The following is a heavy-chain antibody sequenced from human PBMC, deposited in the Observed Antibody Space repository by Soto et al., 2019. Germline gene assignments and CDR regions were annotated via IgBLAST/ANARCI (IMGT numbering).Heavy chain of an antibody. D-gene: IGHD3-10*01. CDR3: ARRDGSGSYVIYSAFDI. J-gene: IGHJ3*02. CDR1: GYSFSTYW. V-gene: IGHV5-51*01. Sequence: KVSCKGSGYSFSTYWIGWVRQMPGKGLEWMGIIYPGDSDTRYSPSFQGQVTISADKSISTAYLQWSSLKASDTAMYYCARRDGSGSYVIYSAFDIWGQGTMVTVSS. CDR2: IYPGDSDT.